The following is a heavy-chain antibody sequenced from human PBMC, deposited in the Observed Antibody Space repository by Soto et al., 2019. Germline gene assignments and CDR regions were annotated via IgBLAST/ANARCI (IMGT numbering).Heavy chain of an antibody. CDR2: INPNSGGT. CDR1: GYAYTCKS. J-gene: IGHJ4*02. CDR3: ARGPYYYDCSGYYTY. Sequence: GASVKPTSKASGYAYTCKSMHWVHQTPEQGLEWMGWINPNSGGTNYAQKFQGWVTMTRDTSISTAYMELSRLRPDDTAVYYCARGPYYYDCSGYYTYWGQGTLVSVSS. V-gene: IGHV1-2*04. D-gene: IGHD3-22*01.